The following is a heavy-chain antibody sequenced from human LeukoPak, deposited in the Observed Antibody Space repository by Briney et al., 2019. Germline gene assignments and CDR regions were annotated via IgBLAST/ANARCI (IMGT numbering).Heavy chain of an antibody. D-gene: IGHD5-12*01. CDR1: GGTFSSYA. J-gene: IGHJ3*02. CDR2: IIPILGIA. Sequence: SVKLSCKASGGTFSSYAISWVRQAPGQGLEWMGSIIPILGIANYAQQFQGRVTITADKSTSTAYMELSSLRSEDTAVYYCASSFVDSGYDYDDALDIWGQGTMVTVSS. V-gene: IGHV1-69*04. CDR3: ASSFVDSGYDYDDALDI.